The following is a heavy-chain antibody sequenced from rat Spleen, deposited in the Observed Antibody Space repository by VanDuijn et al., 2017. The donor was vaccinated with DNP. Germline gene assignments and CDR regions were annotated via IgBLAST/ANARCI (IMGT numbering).Heavy chain of an antibody. Sequence: EVQLVESGGGLVQPGRSLILSCSASGFIFSDHNMAWVRQAPKKGLEWVATISYDGSSPYYRDSVKGRFIISRNNAKSTLYLQMDSLRSDDTATYYWAGRPPPTRGPFDYWGQGIMVTVSS. CDR3: AGRPPPTRGPFDY. V-gene: IGHV5-7*01. CDR1: GFIFSDHN. D-gene: IGHD1-4*01. CDR2: ISYDGSSP. J-gene: IGHJ2*01.